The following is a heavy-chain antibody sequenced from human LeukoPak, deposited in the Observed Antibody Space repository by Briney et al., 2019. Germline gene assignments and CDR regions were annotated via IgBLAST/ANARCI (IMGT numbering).Heavy chain of an antibody. CDR3: ARDSSGWYYFDY. Sequence: GRSLRLSCAASGFTLSTCGMHWVRQAPGKGLEWVSSISSSSSYIYYADSVKGRFTISRDNAKNSLYLQMNSLRAEDTAVYYCARDSSGWYYFDYWGQGTLVTVSS. V-gene: IGHV3-21*01. CDR1: GFTLSTCG. D-gene: IGHD6-19*01. J-gene: IGHJ4*02. CDR2: ISSSSSYI.